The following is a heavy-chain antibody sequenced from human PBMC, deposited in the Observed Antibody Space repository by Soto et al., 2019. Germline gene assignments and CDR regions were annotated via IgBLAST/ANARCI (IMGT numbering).Heavy chain of an antibody. CDR2: IYYSGTT. CDR1: SGSSTGYY. D-gene: IGHD2-2*01. V-gene: IGHV4-59*01. Sequence: SETLSLTCTVSSGSSTGYYWSWIRQPPGKGLEWIGYIYYSGTTNYNPSLKSRLTMSVDTSKNQFSLKLSSVTAADTAVHYCARVPTSAARAAAFDFWGQGTMVTVSS. J-gene: IGHJ3*01. CDR3: ARVPTSAARAAAFDF.